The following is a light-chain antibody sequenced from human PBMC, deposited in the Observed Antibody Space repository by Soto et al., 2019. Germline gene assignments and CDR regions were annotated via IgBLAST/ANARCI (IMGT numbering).Light chain of an antibody. CDR1: QSVSSY. CDR3: QQRSNWPPMYT. Sequence: EIVLTHAPATLSLSPGERATLSCRASQSVSSYLAWYQQKPGQAPRLLIYDASNRATGIPARFSGSGSGTDFTLTIRSLQPEDFAVCCCQQRSNWPPMYTFGQGTKLEIK. J-gene: IGKJ2*01. CDR2: DAS. V-gene: IGKV3-11*01.